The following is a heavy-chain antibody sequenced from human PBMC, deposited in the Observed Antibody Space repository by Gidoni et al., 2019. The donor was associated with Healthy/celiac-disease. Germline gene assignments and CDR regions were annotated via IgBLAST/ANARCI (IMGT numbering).Heavy chain of an antibody. CDR1: GGSSIAYY. CDR3: ASLRSAGAGTKIFDY. J-gene: IGHJ4*02. D-gene: IGHD6-19*01. Sequence: QVHLQQWRAGLFKPSETLSPTCPAYGGSSIAYYWIWIRQPPGKGLEWIGEINHSGITNYNPSLGSRVSISVDTSKSQVSLKLNSVTAADTAVYYCASLRSAGAGTKIFDYWGQGTLVTVSS. CDR2: INHSGIT. V-gene: IGHV4-34*01.